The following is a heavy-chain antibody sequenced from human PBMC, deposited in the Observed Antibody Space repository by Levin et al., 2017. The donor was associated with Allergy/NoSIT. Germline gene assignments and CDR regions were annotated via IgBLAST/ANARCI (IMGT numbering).Heavy chain of an antibody. CDR2: INPNSGDT. J-gene: IGHJ4*02. CDR3: ARDPRDGYYGHKFDY. D-gene: IGHD5-24*01. CDR1: GYTFTGYY. V-gene: IGHV1-2*02. Sequence: PAASVKVSCKASGYTFTGYYIHWVRQAPGQGLEWMGWINPNSGDTKYAQKFQGRVTMTRDTSISTVYMELSRLRSDDTAVYYCARDPRDGYYGHKFDYWGQGTLVTVSS.